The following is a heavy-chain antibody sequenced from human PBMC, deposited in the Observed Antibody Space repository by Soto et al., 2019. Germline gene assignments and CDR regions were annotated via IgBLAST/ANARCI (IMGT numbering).Heavy chain of an antibody. V-gene: IGHV3-11*01. Sequence: QVQLVASGGGLVKPGGSLRLSCAASGFTFSDCYMSWIRQAPGKGLEWVSYISSSGDTIYYADSVKGRFTVSRDNAKNSLYLQMNSLRAEDTAVYYCARVTGADGYGEQSYWGQGTLVTVSS. CDR3: ARVTGADGYGEQSY. J-gene: IGHJ4*02. CDR1: GFTFSDCY. D-gene: IGHD5-12*01. CDR2: ISSSGDTI.